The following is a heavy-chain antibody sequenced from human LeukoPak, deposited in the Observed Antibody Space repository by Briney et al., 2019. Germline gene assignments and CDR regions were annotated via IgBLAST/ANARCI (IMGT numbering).Heavy chain of an antibody. CDR1: GFTFSSYW. Sequence: GGSLRLSCAASGFTFSSYWMHWVRQAPGKGLVWVSHINSDGSSTRYADSVKGRFTISRDNAKNTLHPQMNSLRAEDTAVYYCARDRPGDSVVGATDRWGQGTLVTVSS. J-gene: IGHJ5*02. V-gene: IGHV3-74*01. D-gene: IGHD1-26*01. CDR2: INSDGSST. CDR3: ARDRPGDSVVGATDR.